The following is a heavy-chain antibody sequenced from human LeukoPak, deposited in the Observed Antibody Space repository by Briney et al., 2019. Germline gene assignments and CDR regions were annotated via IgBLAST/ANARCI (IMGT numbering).Heavy chain of an antibody. J-gene: IGHJ3*02. D-gene: IGHD3-3*01. V-gene: IGHV4-59*01. CDR1: GGSISSYY. CDR2: IDYSGST. Sequence: SETLSLTCTVSGGSISSYYWSWIRQPPGKGLEWIGYIDYSGSTNYNPSLKSRVTISVDTSKNQFSLKLSSVTAADTAVYYCARVPPYYDFWSGYYTGYAFDIWGQGTMVTVSS. CDR3: ARVPPYYDFWSGYYTGYAFDI.